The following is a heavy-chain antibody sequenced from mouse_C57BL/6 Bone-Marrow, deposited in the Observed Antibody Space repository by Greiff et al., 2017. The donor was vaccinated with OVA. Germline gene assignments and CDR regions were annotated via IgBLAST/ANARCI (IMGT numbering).Heavy chain of an antibody. CDR3: ATPYGSSFVFAY. J-gene: IGHJ3*01. CDR1: GYTFTSYG. CDR2: IYPRSGNT. V-gene: IGHV1-81*01. D-gene: IGHD1-1*01. Sequence: QVQLQQSGAELARPGASVKLSCKASGYTFTSYGISWVKQRTGQGLEWIGEIYPRSGNTYYNEKFKGKATLTADKSSSTAYRELRSLTAEDSAVYFCATPYGSSFVFAYWGQGTLVTVSA.